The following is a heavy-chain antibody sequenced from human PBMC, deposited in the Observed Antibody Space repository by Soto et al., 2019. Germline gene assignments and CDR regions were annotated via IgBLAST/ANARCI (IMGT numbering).Heavy chain of an antibody. J-gene: IGHJ5*02. CDR3: ARDGGYSYGYNWFDP. V-gene: IGHV1-69*12. Sequence: QVQLVQSGAEVKKPGSSVKVSCKASGSTFSSYAINWVRQAPGQGLEWMGGIIPIFGTANYAQKFQGRVTITADESTSTAYMGLSSLRSEDTAVYYCARDGGYSYGYNWFDPWGQGTLVTVSS. D-gene: IGHD5-18*01. CDR2: IIPIFGTA. CDR1: GSTFSSYA.